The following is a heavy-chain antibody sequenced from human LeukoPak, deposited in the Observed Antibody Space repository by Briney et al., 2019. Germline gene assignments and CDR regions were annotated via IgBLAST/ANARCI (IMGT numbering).Heavy chain of an antibody. CDR2: IYSGGST. Sequence: GGSLRLSCAASGFTFSSYWMHWVRQAPGKGLEWVSVIYSGGSTYYADSVKGRFTISRDNSKNTLYLQMNSLRAEDTAVYYCAREWELRYWGQGTLVTVSS. V-gene: IGHV3-53*01. CDR3: AREWELRY. D-gene: IGHD1-26*01. CDR1: GFTFSSYW. J-gene: IGHJ4*02.